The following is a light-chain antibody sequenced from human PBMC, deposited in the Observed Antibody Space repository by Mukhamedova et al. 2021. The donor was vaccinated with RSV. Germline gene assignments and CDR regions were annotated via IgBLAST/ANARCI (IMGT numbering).Light chain of an antibody. CDR2: FAS. CDR3: QQSSATPRS. Sequence: WYQRRVHGRAPKLLIYFASTLQSDIPSRFSGSGSGTDFILTINNLQREDFATYFCQQSSATPRSFGQATKLQIK. V-gene: IGKV1-39*01. J-gene: IGKJ2*03.